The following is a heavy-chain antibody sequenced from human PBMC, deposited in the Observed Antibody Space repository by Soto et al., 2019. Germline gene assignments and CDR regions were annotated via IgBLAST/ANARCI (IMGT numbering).Heavy chain of an antibody. CDR2: IYHSGST. Sequence: QLQLQESGSGLVKPSQTLSLTCAVSGGSISSGGYSWSWIRQPPGKGLEWIGDIYHSGSTYYNPSLKSRVTISVDRSKNPCSLKLSSVTAADTAVYYCAAGGGLPRYYWGQGTLVTVSS. CDR1: GGSISSGGYS. J-gene: IGHJ4*02. CDR3: AAGGGLPRYY. V-gene: IGHV4-30-2*01. D-gene: IGHD5-12*01.